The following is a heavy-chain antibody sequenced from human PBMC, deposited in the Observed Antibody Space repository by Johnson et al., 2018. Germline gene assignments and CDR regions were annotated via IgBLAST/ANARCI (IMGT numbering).Heavy chain of an antibody. D-gene: IGHD2/OR15-2a*01. V-gene: IGHV4-59*01. CDR3: ARIHTHKYDTTLHHRAAFDI. CDR2: LYYSGST. J-gene: IGHJ3*02. Sequence: QVQLQESGPGLLKPSETXSLTCTVSGGSISRYYWSWIRQSPGRGLEYIAYLYYSGSTNYNPSLRSRFTISVDTSKNQFSLRPTSVTSADAAVYFFARIHTHKYDTTLHHRAAFDIWGPGTRVTVSS. CDR1: GGSISRYY.